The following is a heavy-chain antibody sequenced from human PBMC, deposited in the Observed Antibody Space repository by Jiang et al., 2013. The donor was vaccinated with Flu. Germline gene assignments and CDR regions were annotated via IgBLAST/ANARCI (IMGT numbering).Heavy chain of an antibody. D-gene: IGHD3-9*01. Sequence: VQLLESGGGVVQPGRSLRLSCAASGFTFSSYGMHWVRQAPGKGLEWVAVIWYDGSNKYYADSVKGRFTISRDNSKNTLYLQMNSLRAEDTAVYYCARGLRYFDWLFDYWGQGTLVTVSS. J-gene: IGHJ4*02. CDR3: ARGLRYFDWLFDY. V-gene: IGHV3-33*01. CDR1: GFTFSSYG. CDR2: IWYDGSNK.